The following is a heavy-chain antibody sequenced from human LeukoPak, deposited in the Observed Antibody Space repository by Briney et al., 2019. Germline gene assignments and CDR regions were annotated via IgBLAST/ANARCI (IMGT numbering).Heavy chain of an antibody. V-gene: IGHV1-8*01. Sequence: ASVKVSCKASGYTFTIYDINWVRQATGQGLEWLGWMNPNSGNTGYGAKFQGRVTMTRNTSISTAYMELSSLRSEDTAVYYCARGARDYPKGWFDPWGQGTLITVSS. CDR3: ARGARDYPKGWFDP. J-gene: IGHJ5*02. CDR1: GYTFTIYD. D-gene: IGHD3-10*01. CDR2: MNPNSGNT.